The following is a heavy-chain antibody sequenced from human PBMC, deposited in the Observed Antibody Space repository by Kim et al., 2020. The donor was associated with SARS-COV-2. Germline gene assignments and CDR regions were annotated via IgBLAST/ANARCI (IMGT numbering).Heavy chain of an antibody. V-gene: IGHV3-66*01. J-gene: IGHJ4*02. CDR2: IYSGGST. CDR1: GFTVSSNY. D-gene: IGHD4-17*01. CDR3: ARERRPVTTSTY. Sequence: GGSLRLSCAASGFTVSSNYMSWVRQAPGKGLEWVSVIYSGGSTYYADSVKDRFTISRDNYKNTLYLQMNSLRAEDTAVYYCARERRPVTTSTYWGQGTLVTVSS.